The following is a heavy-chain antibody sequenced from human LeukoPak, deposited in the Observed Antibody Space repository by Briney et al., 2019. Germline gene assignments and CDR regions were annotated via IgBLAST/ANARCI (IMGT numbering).Heavy chain of an antibody. CDR2: IYTSGST. V-gene: IGHV4-4*07. CDR3: ATGGSGYWYFDL. J-gene: IGHJ2*01. D-gene: IGHD2-8*02. Sequence: KPSETLSPTCTVSGGSISSYYWSWIRQPAGKRLEWIGRIYTSGSTNYNPSLKSRVTISVDKSKNQFSLKLSSVTAADTAVYYCATGGSGYWYFDLWGRGTLVTVSS. CDR1: GGSISSYY.